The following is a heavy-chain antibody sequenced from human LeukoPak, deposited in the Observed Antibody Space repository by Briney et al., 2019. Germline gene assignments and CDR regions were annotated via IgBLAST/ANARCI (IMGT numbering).Heavy chain of an antibody. CDR3: ARARYYDNSGYPSFDY. Sequence: ASVKVSCKASGYTFTGYYMHWVRQAPGQGLEWMGWINPNDGATHYAQKFQGRVTMTRDTSISTAYMELSRLRSDDTAVYYFARARYYDNSGYPSFDYWGQGTLVTVSS. J-gene: IGHJ4*02. CDR2: INPNDGAT. D-gene: IGHD3-22*01. CDR1: GYTFTGYY. V-gene: IGHV1-2*02.